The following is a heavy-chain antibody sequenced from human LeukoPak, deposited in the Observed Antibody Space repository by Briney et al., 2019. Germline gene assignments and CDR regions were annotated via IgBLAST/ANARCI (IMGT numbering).Heavy chain of an antibody. Sequence: GGSLRLSCAFSGFTFSDHHMSWIRQAPGKGLEWVSNIGIGGSTIDYADSVKGRFTISRDDAKNSLYLQMNSLRAEDTAVYYCARDHVVPGLVFDHWGQGTLVSVSS. D-gene: IGHD3-10*01. CDR2: IGIGGSTI. J-gene: IGHJ4*02. CDR3: ARDHVVPGLVFDH. V-gene: IGHV3-11*04. CDR1: GFTFSDHH.